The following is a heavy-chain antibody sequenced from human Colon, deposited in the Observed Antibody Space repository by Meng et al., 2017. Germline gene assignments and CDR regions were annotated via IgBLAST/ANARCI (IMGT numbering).Heavy chain of an antibody. J-gene: IGHJ5*02. Sequence: PVQGPGSGPGKHSPALSLTCTVYAGSFSTSGHWWSWIRQHPGKGLEWIGYVFYSGSTKYYPSLKRRVIISVDTSKNQSALKLYSMTAADAAVYYCAREMSGGYYWFDPWGQGTLVTVSS. CDR3: AREMSGGYYWFDP. CDR1: AGSFSTSGHW. CDR2: VFYSGST. V-gene: IGHV4-31*03. D-gene: IGHD3-22*01.